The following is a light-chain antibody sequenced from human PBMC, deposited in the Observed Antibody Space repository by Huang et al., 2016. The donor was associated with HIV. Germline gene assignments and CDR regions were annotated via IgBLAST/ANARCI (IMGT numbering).Light chain of an antibody. J-gene: IGKJ2*01. V-gene: IGKV3-15*01. CDR2: GAS. CDR1: QSVNSK. Sequence: EIVMTQSPATLSLSPGERATLSCRASQSVNSKLAWYQQKPGQAPRLLIYGASTRATSVPGRFSGSVSGTEFSLTGSSLQSEDFAVYYCQQYSKWPPNTFGQGTKLESK. CDR3: QQYSKWPPNT.